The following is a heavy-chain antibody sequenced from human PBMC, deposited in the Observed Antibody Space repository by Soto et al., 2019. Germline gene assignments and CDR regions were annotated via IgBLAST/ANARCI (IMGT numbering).Heavy chain of an antibody. J-gene: IGHJ4*02. CDR3: ARDSPWQIFGVVIPFDY. V-gene: IGHV3-48*02. Sequence: EVQLVESGGGLVQPGGSLRLSCAASGFTFSSYSMNWVRQAPGKGLEWVSYISSSSSTIYYADSVKGRFTISRDNAKNSLYLQMNSLRDEDTAVYYCARDSPWQIFGVVIPFDYWGQGTLVTVSS. CDR2: ISSSSSTI. CDR1: GFTFSSYS. D-gene: IGHD3-3*01.